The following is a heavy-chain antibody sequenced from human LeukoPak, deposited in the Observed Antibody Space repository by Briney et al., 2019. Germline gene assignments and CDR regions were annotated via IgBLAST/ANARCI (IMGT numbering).Heavy chain of an antibody. CDR3: ARAPTARGYSYGFSGYYYGMDV. V-gene: IGHV4-4*07. Sequence: PSETLSLTCTVSGGSISSYYWSWIRQPAGKGLEWIGRIYTSGSTNYNPSLKSRVTMSVDTSKNQFSLKLSSVTAADTAVYYCARAPTARGYSYGFSGYYYGMDVWGQGTTVTVSS. CDR2: IYTSGST. CDR1: GGSISSYY. D-gene: IGHD5-18*01. J-gene: IGHJ6*02.